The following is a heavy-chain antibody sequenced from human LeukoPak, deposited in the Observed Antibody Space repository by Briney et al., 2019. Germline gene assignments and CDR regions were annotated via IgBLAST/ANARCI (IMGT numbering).Heavy chain of an antibody. J-gene: IGHJ4*02. CDR1: GFTFSSYS. Sequence: PGGSLRLSCAASGFTFSSYSMNWVRQAPGKGLEWVSSISSSSSYIYYADSVKGRFTVSRDNSKNTLYLQMNSLRAEDSAVYFCAKDRGAGAWVLYFDYWGQGTLVAVSS. CDR2: ISSSSSYI. V-gene: IGHV3-21*01. D-gene: IGHD3-10*01. CDR3: AKDRGAGAWVLYFDY.